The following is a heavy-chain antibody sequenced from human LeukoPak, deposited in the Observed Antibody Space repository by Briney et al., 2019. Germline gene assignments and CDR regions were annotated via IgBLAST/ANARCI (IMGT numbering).Heavy chain of an antibody. V-gene: IGHV3-66*01. J-gene: IGHJ4*02. D-gene: IGHD3-9*01. CDR1: GFTVSSNY. CDR2: IYSGDNT. Sequence: GGSLRLSCVASGFTVSSNYMGWVRQAPGKGLEWVSVIYSGDNTYYVDSVKGRFTISRDSSKNTLYLQMNSLRAEDTAVYYCARDYYDILTANRQTKSSYFDYWGQGTLVTVSS. CDR3: ARDYYDILTANRQTKSSYFDY.